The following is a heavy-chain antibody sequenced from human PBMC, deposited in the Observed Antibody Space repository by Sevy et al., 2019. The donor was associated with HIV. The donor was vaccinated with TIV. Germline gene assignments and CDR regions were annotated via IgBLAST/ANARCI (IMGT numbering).Heavy chain of an antibody. CDR2: ISWEGVGT. V-gene: IGHV3-43D*03. D-gene: IGHD3-10*01. CDR3: AKGDITRPGTYNTYYYYMDV. Sequence: GGSLRLSCAASGFTFDDYDMHWVRLVPEKGLEWVSLISWEGVGTYYADSVKGRFTISRDNSKNSLYLNMKSLRPEDTAVYYCAKGDITRPGTYNTYYYYMDVWGKGTTVTVSS. CDR1: GFTFDDYD. J-gene: IGHJ6*03.